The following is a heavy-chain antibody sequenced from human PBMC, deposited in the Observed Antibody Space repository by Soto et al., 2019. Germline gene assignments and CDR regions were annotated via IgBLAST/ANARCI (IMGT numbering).Heavy chain of an antibody. Sequence: SVKVSCKASGGTFSSYAISWVRQAPGQGLEWMGGIIPIFGTANYAQKFQGRVTITADESTSTAYMELSSLRSEDTAVYYCASPMVRGVHYYYGMDVWGQGTTVTVSS. J-gene: IGHJ6*02. CDR2: IIPIFGTA. CDR1: GGTFSSYA. V-gene: IGHV1-69*13. D-gene: IGHD3-10*01. CDR3: ASPMVRGVHYYYGMDV.